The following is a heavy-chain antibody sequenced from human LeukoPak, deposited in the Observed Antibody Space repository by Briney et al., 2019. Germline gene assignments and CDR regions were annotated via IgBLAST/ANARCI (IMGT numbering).Heavy chain of an antibody. CDR1: GGSISSDY. D-gene: IGHD3-10*01. V-gene: IGHV4-59*08. J-gene: IGHJ4*02. CDR3: ARQENGSGSYLSFFHS. Sequence: SETLSLTCTVSGGSISSDYWSWIRQPPGKGLEWIGYIYYSGSTKYNPSLKSQVTISVDTSKNQFSLKLNSVTAADTAVYYCARQENGSGSYLSFFHSWGQGTLVTVSS. CDR2: IYYSGST.